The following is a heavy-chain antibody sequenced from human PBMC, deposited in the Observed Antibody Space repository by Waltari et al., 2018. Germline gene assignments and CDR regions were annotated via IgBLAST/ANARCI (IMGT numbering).Heavy chain of an antibody. D-gene: IGHD2-15*01. Sequence: QLQLQESGPGLVKPSGTLSLTCAVSGDSMSSTYWWNWVRQPPGKGVEWIGQVPRSGRTNYNPSFASRVTVSLDTYTNQFSLKVSSATAADTAVYYCARDRGRGLYLDSWGPGTLVTVSP. J-gene: IGHJ4*02. CDR2: VPRSGRT. CDR3: ARDRGRGLYLDS. V-gene: IGHV4-4*02. CDR1: GDSMSSTYW.